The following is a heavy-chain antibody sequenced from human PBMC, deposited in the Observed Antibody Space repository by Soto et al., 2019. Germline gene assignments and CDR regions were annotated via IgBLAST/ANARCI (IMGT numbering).Heavy chain of an antibody. CDR3: ARDGGYWSGGGGRYGMDV. CDR1: GGTFSSYA. D-gene: IGHD2-15*01. J-gene: IGHJ6*02. V-gene: IGHV1-69*01. Sequence: QVQLVQSGAEVKKPGSSVKVSCKASGGTFSSYAISWVRQAPGQGLEWMGGIIPIFVTANYAQKFQGRVTITADEVMSTAYVELSSLRCEDTAEYYCARDGGYWSGGGGRYGMDVWGRGTTVTVSS. CDR2: IIPIFVTA.